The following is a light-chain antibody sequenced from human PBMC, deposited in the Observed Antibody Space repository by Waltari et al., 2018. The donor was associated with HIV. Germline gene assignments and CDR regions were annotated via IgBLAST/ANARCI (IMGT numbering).Light chain of an antibody. CDR3: ATWDSSLSAVV. CDR2: EKY. V-gene: IGLV1-51*02. J-gene: IGLJ3*02. Sequence: QSVLTQPPSVSAAPGQKVTISCSGSRSNIGNNFVSWYQQIPGTAPQLLIDEKYSGTSGIPDRFSGSKSGTSATLGITGLQTGDEADYYCATWDSSLSAVVFGGGTKLSVL. CDR1: RSNIGNNF.